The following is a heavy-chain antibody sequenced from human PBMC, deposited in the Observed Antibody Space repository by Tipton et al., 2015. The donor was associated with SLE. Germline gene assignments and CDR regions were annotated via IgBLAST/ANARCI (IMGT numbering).Heavy chain of an antibody. CDR3: ARQRLQQAGDYFDD. V-gene: IGHV4-39*07. J-gene: IGHJ4*02. CDR1: GGSVSSDYDC. D-gene: IGHD5-24*01. CDR2: IWYTGST. Sequence: TLSLTCTVSGGSVSSDYDCWGWIRQSPGKGLEWLGTIWYTGSTYYNPSLKSRVTISLDTSENQFSLRLTSVTAADTAVYYCARQRLQQAGDYFDDWGQGTLVTVSS.